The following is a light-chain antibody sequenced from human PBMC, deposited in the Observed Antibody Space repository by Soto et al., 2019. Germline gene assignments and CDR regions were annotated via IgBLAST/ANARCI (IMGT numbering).Light chain of an antibody. CDR3: TSYTGDDFTFV. J-gene: IGLJ1*01. CDR1: SSDIGTYDY. Sequence: VLTQPPSASGSLGRSVTISCTGTSSDIGTYDYVSWYQQHPGRAPKLIIFEVSKRPSGVPDRFSGSKSGNTASLIVSGLQPDDEAEYHCTSYTGDDFTFVFGTGTKVTVL. CDR2: EVS. V-gene: IGLV2-8*01.